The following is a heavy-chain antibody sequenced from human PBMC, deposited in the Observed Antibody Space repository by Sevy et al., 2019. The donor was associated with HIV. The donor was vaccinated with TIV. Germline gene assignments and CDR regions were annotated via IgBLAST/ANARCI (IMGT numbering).Heavy chain of an antibody. Sequence: GGSLRLSCAASGFTFSSYWMSWVRQAPGKGLEWVANIKQDGSEKYYVDSVKGRFTISRDNAKNSLYLQMNSLRVEDTAVYYCATSNGYSSSWYYDYYFYGMDFWGQGTTVTVSS. CDR1: GFTFSSYW. D-gene: IGHD6-13*01. CDR3: ATSNGYSSSWYYDYYFYGMDF. J-gene: IGHJ6*01. V-gene: IGHV3-7*03. CDR2: IKQDGSEK.